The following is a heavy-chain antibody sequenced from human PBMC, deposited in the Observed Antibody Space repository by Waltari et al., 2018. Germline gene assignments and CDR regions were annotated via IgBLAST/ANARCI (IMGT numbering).Heavy chain of an antibody. D-gene: IGHD3-16*01. J-gene: IGHJ6*02. V-gene: IGHV4-39*07. CDR1: GGSISSSSYY. Sequence: QLQLQESGPGLVKPSETLSLTCTVSGGSISSSSYYWGWIRQPPGKGLEWIGSIYYSGCTYYNPSLKSRVTISVDTSKNQFSLKLSSVTAADTAVYYCARVVPWGNGMDVWGQGTTVTVSS. CDR3: ARVVPWGNGMDV. CDR2: IYYSGCT.